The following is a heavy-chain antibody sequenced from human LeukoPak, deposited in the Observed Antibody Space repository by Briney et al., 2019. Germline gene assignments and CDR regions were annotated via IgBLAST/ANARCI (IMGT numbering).Heavy chain of an antibody. D-gene: IGHD4-23*01. V-gene: IGHV3-7*01. Sequence: GGSLRLSCAASGFTFSHYWMSWVRRAPGRGLEWVANIKTDGSDAYYVDSVTGRFTISRDNAKNSLYLQMNSLRAEGTAIYYCAKDLSVVTPGVLVYWGQGTLVTVSS. J-gene: IGHJ4*02. CDR3: AKDLSVVTPGVLVY. CDR2: IKTDGSDA. CDR1: GFTFSHYW.